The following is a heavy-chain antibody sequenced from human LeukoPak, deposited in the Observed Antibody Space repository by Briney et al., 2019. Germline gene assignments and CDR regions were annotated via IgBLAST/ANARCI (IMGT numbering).Heavy chain of an antibody. V-gene: IGHV3-30*04. D-gene: IGHD2-15*01. Sequence: GGSLRLSCAASGFTFSSYAMHWVRQAPGKGLEWVAVISYDGSNKYYADSVKGRFTISRDNSKNTLYLQMNSLRAGDTAVYYCARVRFPASGSHFDYWGQGTLVTVSS. CDR2: ISYDGSNK. CDR3: ARVRFPASGSHFDY. J-gene: IGHJ4*02. CDR1: GFTFSSYA.